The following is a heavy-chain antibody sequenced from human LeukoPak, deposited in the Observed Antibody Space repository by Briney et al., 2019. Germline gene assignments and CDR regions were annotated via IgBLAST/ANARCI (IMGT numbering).Heavy chain of an antibody. V-gene: IGHV1-18*01. CDR2: ISAYNGNT. Sequence: ASVKVSCKASGYTFTSYGISWVRQAPGQGLEWMGWISAYNGNTNYAQKFQGRVTMTTDTSTSTAYMELRSLRSDDTAVYYCARDHYYDSSGYWAARYYYYGMDVWGQGTTVTVSS. CDR3: ARDHYYDSSGYWAARYYYYGMDV. CDR1: GYTFTSYG. D-gene: IGHD3-22*01. J-gene: IGHJ6*02.